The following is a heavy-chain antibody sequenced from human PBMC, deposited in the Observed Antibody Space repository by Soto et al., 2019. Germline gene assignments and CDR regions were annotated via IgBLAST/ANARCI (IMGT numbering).Heavy chain of an antibody. D-gene: IGHD6-19*01. Sequence: SETLSLTCTVSGGSITNYYWTWIRQAPGKGLEWIGDTHYSGSANNNPSLKSRLTISVDKSRNQFSLNLKSVTAADTAVYFCARGAGTVTAGGVAFDSWGQGILVTVSS. CDR1: GGSITNYY. CDR2: THYSGSA. CDR3: ARGAGTVTAGGVAFDS. J-gene: IGHJ5*01. V-gene: IGHV4-59*01.